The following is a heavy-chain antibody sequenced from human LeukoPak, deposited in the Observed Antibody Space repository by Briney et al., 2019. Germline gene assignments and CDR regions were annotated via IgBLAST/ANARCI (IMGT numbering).Heavy chain of an antibody. CDR1: GFTFSSYW. J-gene: IGHJ4*02. V-gene: IGHV3-7*01. CDR3: ARDEPGIAVDVGVY. Sequence: PGGSLRLSCAASGFTFSSYWMSWVRQAPGKGLEWVANIKQDGSEKYYVDSVKGRFTISRDNAKNSLYLQMNSLRAEDTAVYYCARDEPGIAVDVGVYWGQGTLVTVSS. D-gene: IGHD6-19*01. CDR2: IKQDGSEK.